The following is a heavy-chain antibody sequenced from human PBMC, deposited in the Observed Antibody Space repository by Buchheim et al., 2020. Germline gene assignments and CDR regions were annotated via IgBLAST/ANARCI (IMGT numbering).Heavy chain of an antibody. CDR3: SGGSFDH. Sequence: EVQLVESGGGLVQPGGSLNLSCEASGFTLSTYWLTWVRKAQGKGLEWVANIKQVGSEKSYLDSVRGRFTISRDTAKNSLYLQMNSLRAEDTAVYYCSGGSFDHWGQGTL. V-gene: IGHV3-7*01. CDR1: GFTLSTYW. CDR2: IKQVGSEK. J-gene: IGHJ5*02. D-gene: IGHD2-15*01.